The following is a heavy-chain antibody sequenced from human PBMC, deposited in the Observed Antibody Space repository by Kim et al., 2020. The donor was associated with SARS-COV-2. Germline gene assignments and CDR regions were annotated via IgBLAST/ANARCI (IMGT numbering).Heavy chain of an antibody. J-gene: IGHJ6*03. Sequence: GGSLRLSCAASGFTFSDYWMHWVRQAPGKGLVWVSRVNNDGSRTDYADSVKGRFTISRDNAKNTLDLHMNSLRAEDTATYYCARAGQRIKIFEVVIPEYYMDVWGKGTTVNVSS. D-gene: IGHD3-3*01. CDR1: GFTFSDYW. V-gene: IGHV3-74*01. CDR3: ARAGQRIKIFEVVIPEYYMDV. CDR2: VNNDGSRT.